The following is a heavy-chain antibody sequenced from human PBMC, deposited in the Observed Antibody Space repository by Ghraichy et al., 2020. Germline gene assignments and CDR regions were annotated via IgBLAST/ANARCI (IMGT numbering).Heavy chain of an antibody. CDR2: IWYDGSEK. CDR3: ARGGATDYDFWSDNDY. CDR1: GFTFSSYG. J-gene: IGHJ4*02. V-gene: IGHV3-33*01. Sequence: GGSLRLSCVVSGFTFSSYGMHWVRQAPGKGLEWVAVIWYDGSEKYYAGSVKGRFTISRDNSKNTLYLQMNSLRAEDTAVYYCARGGATDYDFWSDNDYWGQGTLVNVSP. D-gene: IGHD3-3*01.